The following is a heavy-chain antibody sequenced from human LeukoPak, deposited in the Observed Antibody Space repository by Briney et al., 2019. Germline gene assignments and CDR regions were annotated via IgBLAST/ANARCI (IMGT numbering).Heavy chain of an antibody. V-gene: IGHV1-8*03. CDR3: ARGTTHHLRSGSSRKLYYMDV. J-gene: IGHJ6*03. CDR2: MNPNSGNT. Sequence: ASVKVSCKPSGYTFTSYDINWVRQATGPGLEWMGWMNPNSGNTGYAQKFQGRVTITRNTSISTAYMELSSLRSEDTAVYYWARGTTHHLRSGSSRKLYYMDVWGKGTTVTVSS. CDR1: GYTFTSYD. D-gene: IGHD1-26*01.